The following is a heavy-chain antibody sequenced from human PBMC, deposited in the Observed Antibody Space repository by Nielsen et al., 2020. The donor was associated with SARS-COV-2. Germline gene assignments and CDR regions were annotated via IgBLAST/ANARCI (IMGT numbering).Heavy chain of an antibody. V-gene: IGHV3-23*01. CDR3: AKAGR. Sequence: WIRQPPGKGLEWASAISGSGGSTYYADSVKGRFTISRDNSKNTLYLQMNSLRAEDTAVYYCAKAGRWGQGTLVTVSS. D-gene: IGHD3-10*01. J-gene: IGHJ4*02. CDR2: ISGSGGST.